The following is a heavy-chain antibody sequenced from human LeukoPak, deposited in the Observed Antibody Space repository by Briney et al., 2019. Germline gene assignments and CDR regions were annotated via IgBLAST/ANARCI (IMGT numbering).Heavy chain of an antibody. CDR3: ARGGWLQLVPYYFDY. CDR1: GYTFASYG. J-gene: IGHJ4*02. V-gene: IGHV1-18*01. D-gene: IGHD5-24*01. Sequence: GASVKVSCKASGYTFASYGISWVRQAPGQGLGWMGWISAYNGNTNYAQKLQGRVTMTTDTSTSTAYMELRSLRSDDTAVYYCARGGWLQLVPYYFDYWGQGTLVTVSS. CDR2: ISAYNGNT.